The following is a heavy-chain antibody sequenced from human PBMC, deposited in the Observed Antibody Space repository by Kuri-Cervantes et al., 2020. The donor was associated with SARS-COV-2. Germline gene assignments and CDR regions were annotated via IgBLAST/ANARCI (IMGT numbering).Heavy chain of an antibody. V-gene: IGHV4-34*01. Sequence: SETLSLTCAVYGGSFSGYYWSWIRQPPGKGLEWIGEINHSGSTNYNPSLKSRVTISVDTSKNQFSLKLSSVTAADTAVYYCAGAAPDIVVVSAAKYFDYWGQGTLVTVSS. D-gene: IGHD2-2*01. J-gene: IGHJ4*02. CDR3: AGAAPDIVVVSAAKYFDY. CDR2: INHSGST. CDR1: GGSFSGYY.